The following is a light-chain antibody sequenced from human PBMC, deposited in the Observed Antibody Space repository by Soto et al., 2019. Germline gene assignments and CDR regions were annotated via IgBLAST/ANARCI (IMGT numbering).Light chain of an antibody. CDR2: EVN. CDR1: SSDIGAYDY. CDR3: SSYTGGNPSYV. V-gene: IGLV2-14*01. J-gene: IGLJ1*01. Sequence: QSALTQPASLSGSPGQSITISCTGTSSDIGAYDYVSWFQQHPGKAPKLMISEVNNRPSGVSNRFSGSKSGNTAYLTVSGLQAEDEADYYCSSYTGGNPSYVFGTGTKVTVL.